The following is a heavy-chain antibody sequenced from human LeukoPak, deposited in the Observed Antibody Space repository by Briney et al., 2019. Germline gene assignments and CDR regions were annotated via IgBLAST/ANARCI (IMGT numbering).Heavy chain of an antibody. J-gene: IGHJ4*02. Sequence: PGGSLTLSCAASGFSFSSYGMNWVRQAPGKGLEWVSYISRSSSTIYFADSVKGRFTISRDNAKYSLYLQMNSLRAEDTAVYYCARDGSGSYIDYWGQGTLVTVSS. CDR3: ARDGSGSYIDY. CDR1: GFSFSSYG. CDR2: ISRSSSTI. D-gene: IGHD3-10*01. V-gene: IGHV3-48*01.